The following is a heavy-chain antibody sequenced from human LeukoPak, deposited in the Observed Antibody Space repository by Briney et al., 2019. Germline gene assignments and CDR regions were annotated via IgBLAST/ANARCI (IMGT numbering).Heavy chain of an antibody. Sequence: PSETLSLTCTVSGGSVTRGSYYWSWIRQPPGKGLEWIGYIYYSGSTNYNPSLKSRVTISVDTSKNQFSLKLSSVTAADTAVYYCARGREYSSSWYALGYWGQGTLVTVSS. V-gene: IGHV4-61*01. CDR1: GGSVTRGSYY. CDR2: IYYSGST. CDR3: ARGREYSSSWYALGY. J-gene: IGHJ4*02. D-gene: IGHD6-13*01.